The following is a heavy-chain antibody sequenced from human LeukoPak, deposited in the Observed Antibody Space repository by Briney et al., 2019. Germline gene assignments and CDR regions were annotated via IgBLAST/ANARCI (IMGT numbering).Heavy chain of an antibody. J-gene: IGHJ4*02. CDR3: AKSRIPAAFFYYFDY. V-gene: IGHV3-23*01. Sequence: RGSLRLSCAASGFTFSSYAMSWVRQAPGKGLEWVSAISGSGGSTYYADSVKGRFTISRDNSKNTLYLQMNSLRAEDTAVYYCAKSRIPAAFFYYFDYWGQGTLVTVSS. CDR2: ISGSGGST. D-gene: IGHD2-2*01. CDR1: GFTFSSYA.